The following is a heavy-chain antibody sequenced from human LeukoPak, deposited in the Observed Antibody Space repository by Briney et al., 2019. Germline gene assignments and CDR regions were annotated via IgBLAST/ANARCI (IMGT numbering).Heavy chain of an antibody. CDR3: ASGPLDSDWFDP. J-gene: IGHJ5*02. D-gene: IGHD1-26*01. Sequence: ASVKVSCKASGYTFTSYDINWVRQATGQGLEWMGWMNPNSGNTGYAQKFQGRVTMTRNTSISTAYMELSSLRSEDTAVYYCASGPLDSDWFDPWGQGILVTVSS. CDR2: MNPNSGNT. CDR1: GYTFTSYD. V-gene: IGHV1-8*01.